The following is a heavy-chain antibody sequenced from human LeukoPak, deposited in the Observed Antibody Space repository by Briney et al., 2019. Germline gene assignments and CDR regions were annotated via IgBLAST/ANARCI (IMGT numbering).Heavy chain of an antibody. CDR3: ARDRGYDFWSGLFDY. J-gene: IGHJ4*02. CDR1: GGSISNVSYY. D-gene: IGHD3/OR15-3a*01. V-gene: IGHV4-61*02. Sequence: SQTLSLTCTVSGGSISNVSYYWSWIRQPPGKGLEWIGRIYTTDNTHYNPSLKSLATISAVTSNHQFSLKLSSVTAADTSVYYCARDRGYDFWSGLFDYWGQGTPVTVSS. CDR2: IYTTDNT.